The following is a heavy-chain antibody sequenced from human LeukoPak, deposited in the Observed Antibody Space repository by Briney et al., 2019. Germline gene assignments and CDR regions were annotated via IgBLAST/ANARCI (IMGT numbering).Heavy chain of an antibody. CDR3: ARANFLNCNSTTCLFDY. D-gene: IGHD2-2*01. J-gene: IGHJ4*02. CDR2: INPNDGDT. Sequence: ASVKVSCKASGYTFTDYYMHWVRQAPGQGFEWMGWINPNDGDTNYAQKFQGRVTMTRDTSISTAHMEVSRLRSDDTAVYYCARANFLNCNSTTCLFDYWGQGTLVAVSS. V-gene: IGHV1-2*02. CDR1: GYTFTDYY.